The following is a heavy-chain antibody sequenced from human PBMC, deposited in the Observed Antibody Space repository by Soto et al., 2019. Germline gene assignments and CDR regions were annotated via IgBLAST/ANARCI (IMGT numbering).Heavy chain of an antibody. CDR3: ARGDWSSTSCYGSNWFDP. Sequence: QVQLVQSGAEVKKPGSSVKVSCKASGGTFSSYTISWVRQSPGQGLEWLGRIIPILGIAHYAQKFQGRVTITADKSTSTAYMELSSLRSEDTAVYYCARGDWSSTSCYGSNWFDPWGQGTLVTVSS. D-gene: IGHD2-2*01. V-gene: IGHV1-69*02. J-gene: IGHJ5*02. CDR2: IIPILGIA. CDR1: GGTFSSYT.